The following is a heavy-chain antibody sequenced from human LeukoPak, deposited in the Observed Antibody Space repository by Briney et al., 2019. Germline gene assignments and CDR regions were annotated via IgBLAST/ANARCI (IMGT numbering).Heavy chain of an antibody. Sequence: GGSLRLSCTAAGFTFDDYGMSWVRQIPGKGLEWVAGITWNGGSTDYAVSVRGRFTISRDNAKKSVYLQMNSLRAEDTAVYYCAREGAGPPIWGQGTMVTVSS. CDR2: ITWNGGST. CDR1: GFTFDDYG. V-gene: IGHV3-20*04. CDR3: AREGAGPPI. J-gene: IGHJ3*02.